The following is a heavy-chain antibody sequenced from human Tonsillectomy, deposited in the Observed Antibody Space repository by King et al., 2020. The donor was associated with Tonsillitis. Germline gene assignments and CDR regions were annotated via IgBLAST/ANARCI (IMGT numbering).Heavy chain of an antibody. J-gene: IGHJ4*02. CDR3: ARAPYCSGTSCLFDS. CDR2: IISSSTTI. CDR1: GFAFSTYT. V-gene: IGHV3-48*02. Sequence: VQLVESGGGLVQPGGSLRLSCAASGFAFSTYTMNWVRQPPGKGLEWVSYIISSSTTIYYADSVKGRFTISRDNAKNSLYLQMNSLRDDDTAVYYCARAPYCSGTSCLFDSWGQGTLVTVSS. D-gene: IGHD2-2*01.